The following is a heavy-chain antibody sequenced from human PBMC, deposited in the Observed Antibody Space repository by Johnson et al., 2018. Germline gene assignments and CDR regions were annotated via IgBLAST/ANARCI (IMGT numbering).Heavy chain of an antibody. CDR3: AAELYYGMDV. CDR2: IVVGSGNT. J-gene: IGHJ6*02. V-gene: IGHV1-58*01. Sequence: QWVRQARGQRLEWIGWIVVGSGNTNYAQKFQERVTITRDMSTSTAYMELSSLRSEDTAGYYCAAELYYGMDVWGQGTTVTVSS.